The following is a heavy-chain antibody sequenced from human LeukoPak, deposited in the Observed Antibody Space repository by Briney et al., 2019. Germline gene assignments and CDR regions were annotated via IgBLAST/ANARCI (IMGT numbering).Heavy chain of an antibody. Sequence: SQTVSLTCAISGDSIFTNNVAWNWIRQSPSRGLEWLGRIYHSSKWSFDYAVSVKSRITINADTSKNQFSLQLSSVTPEDTAVYYCARGKYTSFDNWGQGTMATVYS. CDR3: ARGKYTSFDN. J-gene: IGHJ4*02. CDR1: GDSIFTNNVA. V-gene: IGHV6-1*01. CDR2: IYHSSKWSF. D-gene: IGHD6-6*01.